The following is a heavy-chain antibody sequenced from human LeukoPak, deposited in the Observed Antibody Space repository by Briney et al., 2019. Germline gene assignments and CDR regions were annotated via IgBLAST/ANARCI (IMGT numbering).Heavy chain of an antibody. D-gene: IGHD1-26*01. CDR3: ARPSGTYFPLDY. J-gene: IGHJ4*02. CDR1: GYSFTRYW. V-gene: IGHV5-51*01. Sequence: GESLKISCKTSGYSFTRYWIACVRQTPGKGLEWMGIVYPDDSDTRYSPAFQGQVTISADKSITTAYLHWSSLKASDTAVYYCARPSGTYFPLDYWGQGTLVTVSS. CDR2: VYPDDSDT.